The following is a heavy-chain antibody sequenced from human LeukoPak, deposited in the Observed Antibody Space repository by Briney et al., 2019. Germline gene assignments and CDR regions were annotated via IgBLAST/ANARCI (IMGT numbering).Heavy chain of an antibody. D-gene: IGHD1-14*01. J-gene: IGHJ6*03. V-gene: IGHV3-66*02. CDR3: ARDRRRLLGSYYYYMDV. CDR1: GFTVISNY. CDR2: IYSGGST. Sequence: GGSLRRSCAASGFTVISNYMSWVRQAPGKGLEWVSVIYSGGSTYYADSVKGRFTISRDNSKNTLYLQMNSLRAEDTAVYYCARDRRRLLGSYYYYMDVWGKGTTATVSS.